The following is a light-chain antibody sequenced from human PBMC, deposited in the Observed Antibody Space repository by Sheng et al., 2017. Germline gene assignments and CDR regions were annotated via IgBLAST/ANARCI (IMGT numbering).Light chain of an antibody. V-gene: IGKV1-5*03. J-gene: IGKJ1*01. Sequence: DIQMTQSPSTLSASVGDRVTITCRASQSISSWLAWYQQKPGKAPKLLIYKASSLESGVPSRFSGSGSGTEFTLTISSLQPEDFATYYCLQNNSHPRTFGQGTKVEMK. CDR1: QSISSW. CDR2: KAS. CDR3: LQNNSHPRT.